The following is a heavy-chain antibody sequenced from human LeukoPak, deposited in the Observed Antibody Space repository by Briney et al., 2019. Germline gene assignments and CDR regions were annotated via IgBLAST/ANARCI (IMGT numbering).Heavy chain of an antibody. CDR1: GGSLSSYY. V-gene: IGHV4-4*07. CDR2: IYTSGST. CDR3: ARGGGLLWFGELLPFDY. D-gene: IGHD3-10*01. J-gene: IGHJ4*02. Sequence: PSEALSLTCTVSGGSLSSYYWSWIRQPAGKGLEWIGRIYTSGSTNYNPSLKSRVTMSVDTSKNQFSLKLSSVTAADTAVYYCARGGGLLWFGELLPFDYWGQGTLVTVSS.